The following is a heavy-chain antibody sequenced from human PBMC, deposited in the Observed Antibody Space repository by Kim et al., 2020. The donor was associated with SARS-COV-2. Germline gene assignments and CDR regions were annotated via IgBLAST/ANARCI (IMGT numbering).Heavy chain of an antibody. V-gene: IGHV3-49*02. D-gene: IGHD2-21*01. CDR3: ARGDCGGDCYKS. Sequence: AGSVRGRFTISMDESKGIAYLQMNSLKTEDTAVYYCARGDCGGDCYKSWGQGTLVTVSS. J-gene: IGHJ5*02.